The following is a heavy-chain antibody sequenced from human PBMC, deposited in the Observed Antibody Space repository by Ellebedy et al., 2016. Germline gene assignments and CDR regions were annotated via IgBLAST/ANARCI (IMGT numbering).Heavy chain of an antibody. Sequence: SETLSLTXTVSGYSISSGYYWGWIRQPPGKGLEWIGSIYHSGSTYYNPSLKSRVTISVDTSKNQFSLKLSSVTAADTAVYYCARRLAAAGRAFDYWGQGTLVTVSS. D-gene: IGHD6-13*01. CDR3: ARRLAAAGRAFDY. V-gene: IGHV4-38-2*02. J-gene: IGHJ4*02. CDR1: GYSISSGYY. CDR2: IYHSGST.